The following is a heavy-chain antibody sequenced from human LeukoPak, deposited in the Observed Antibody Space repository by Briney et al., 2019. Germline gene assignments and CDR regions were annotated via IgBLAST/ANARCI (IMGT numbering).Heavy chain of an antibody. CDR1: GFTVSSNY. D-gene: IGHD1-7*01. V-gene: IGHV3-66*01. Sequence: GGSLRLSCTASGFTVSSNYMSWVRQAPGKGLEWVSVIYSGGSTYYADSVKGRFTISRDNSKNTLYLQMNSLRAEDTAVYYCARDSAGTTDYWGQGTLVTVSS. CDR2: IYSGGST. J-gene: IGHJ4*02. CDR3: ARDSAGTTDY.